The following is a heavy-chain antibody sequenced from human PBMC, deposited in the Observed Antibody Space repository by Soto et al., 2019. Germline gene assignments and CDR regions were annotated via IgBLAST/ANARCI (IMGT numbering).Heavy chain of an antibody. V-gene: IGHV5-51*01. CDR2: IYPAGSDT. D-gene: IGHD3-9*01. CDR3: ARQEGIFGWFDP. J-gene: IGHJ5*02. Sequence: GESLKISCRASGYNFTTSWIGWVRQKPGKGLEWMGIIYPAGSDTIYSPSFQGQVTFSVDKSINTAFLQMSSLKASDTAIYYCARQEGIFGWFDPWGQGSLVTAPQ. CDR1: GYNFTTSW.